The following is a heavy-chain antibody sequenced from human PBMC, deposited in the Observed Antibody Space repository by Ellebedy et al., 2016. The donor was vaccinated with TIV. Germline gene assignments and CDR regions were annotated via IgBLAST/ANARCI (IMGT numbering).Heavy chain of an antibody. CDR2: INQDGSKG. V-gene: IGHV3-7*01. J-gene: IGHJ6*02. Sequence: GGSLRLSCAASGFTFSSYWMSWVRQAPGKGLEWVANINQDGSKGIYVDSVKGRFTISRDNSKNTLYLQMNSVRVDDMAVYYCAREKAGGHMDVWGQGTTVTVSS. CDR1: GFTFSSYW. D-gene: IGHD2-8*02. CDR3: AREKAGGHMDV.